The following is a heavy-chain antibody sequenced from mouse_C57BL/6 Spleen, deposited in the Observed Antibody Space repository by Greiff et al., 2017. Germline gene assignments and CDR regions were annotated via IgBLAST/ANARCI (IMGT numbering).Heavy chain of an antibody. CDR2: IHPNSGST. D-gene: IGHD2-4*01. V-gene: IGHV1-64*01. J-gene: IGHJ2*01. CDR1: GYTFTSYW. CDR3: ARYDYDDGYFDY. Sequence: VKLQQPGAELVKPGASVKLSCKASGYTFTSYWMHWVKQRPGQGLEWIGMIHPNSGSTNYNEKFKSKATLTVDKSSSTAYMQLSSLTSEDSAVYYCARYDYDDGYFDYWGQGTTLTVSS.